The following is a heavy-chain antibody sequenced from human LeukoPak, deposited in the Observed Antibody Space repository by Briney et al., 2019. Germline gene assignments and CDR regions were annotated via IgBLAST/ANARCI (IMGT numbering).Heavy chain of an antibody. CDR2: IYPGDSDT. Sequence: GESLKISCKGSGYSFTTHWIAWVRQMPGKGLEWMGIIYPGDSDTRYSPSFQGQVTMSADKSITTAYLQWSSLKASDTAMYYCARRSFSSGWYFDYWGQGTLVTVSS. D-gene: IGHD6-19*01. CDR1: GYSFTTHW. J-gene: IGHJ4*02. CDR3: ARRSFSSGWYFDY. V-gene: IGHV5-51*01.